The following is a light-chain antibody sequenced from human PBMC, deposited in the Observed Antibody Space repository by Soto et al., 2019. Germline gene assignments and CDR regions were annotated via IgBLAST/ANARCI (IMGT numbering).Light chain of an antibody. J-gene: IGLJ3*02. CDR1: SGDVGGYNY. Sequence: QSALTQPRSVSGSPGQSVTISCTGTSGDVGGYNYVSWYQQHPGKAPKLVIYDVSKRPSGVPDRFSGSKSGNTASLTISGLQAEDEADYYCCSYAGNSLWVFGGGTKPTVL. CDR3: CSYAGNSLWV. V-gene: IGLV2-11*01. CDR2: DVS.